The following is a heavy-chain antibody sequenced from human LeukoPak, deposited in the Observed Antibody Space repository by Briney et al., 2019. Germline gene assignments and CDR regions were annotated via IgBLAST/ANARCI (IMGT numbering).Heavy chain of an antibody. CDR3: AREIVGTHKSRFDP. CDR2: INQDGTDK. V-gene: IGHV3-7*03. CDR1: GLTFSGRW. Sequence: GGSLRLSCAASGLTFSGRWMSWLRQAPGKGLEWVANINQDGTDKYYVDSVKGRFTISRDNAKNSLYLQMNSLRAEDTAVYYCAREIVGTHKSRFDPWGQGTLVTVSS. J-gene: IGHJ5*02. D-gene: IGHD1-26*01.